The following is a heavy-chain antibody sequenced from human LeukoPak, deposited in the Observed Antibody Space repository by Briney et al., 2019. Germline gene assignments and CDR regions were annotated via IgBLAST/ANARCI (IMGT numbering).Heavy chain of an antibody. V-gene: IGHV1-69*13. Sequence: ASVKVSCKASGGTFSSYAISWVRQAPGQGLEWMGGIIPIFGTANYAQKFQGRVTITADESTSTAYMELSSLRSEDTAVYYCARGAYCSSTSCPIQRFDPWGQGTLVTVSS. D-gene: IGHD2-2*01. CDR1: GGTFSSYA. CDR3: ARGAYCSSTSCPIQRFDP. CDR2: IIPIFGTA. J-gene: IGHJ5*02.